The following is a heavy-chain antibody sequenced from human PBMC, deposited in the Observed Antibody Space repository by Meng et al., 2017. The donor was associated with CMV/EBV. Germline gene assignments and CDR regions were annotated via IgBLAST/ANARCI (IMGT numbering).Heavy chain of an antibody. D-gene: IGHD4-11*01. Sequence: GGSLRLSCVVSGVTFSSYDMFWARQAPGKGLEWVAFIRFDGSSEYYADSVKGRFTISRDDSEDTLYLRMNSLRSEDTAMYYCARKYSSSSRWFDPWGQGTQVTVSS. J-gene: IGHJ5*02. CDR1: GVTFSSYD. CDR3: ARKYSSSSRWFDP. V-gene: IGHV3-30*02. CDR2: IRFDGSSE.